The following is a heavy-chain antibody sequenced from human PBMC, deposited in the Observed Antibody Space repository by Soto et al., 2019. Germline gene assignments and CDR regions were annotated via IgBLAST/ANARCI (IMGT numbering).Heavy chain of an antibody. CDR2: ISGSGGST. V-gene: IGHV3-23*01. J-gene: IGHJ6*02. Sequence: GGSLRLSCAASGFTFSSYAMSWVRQAPGKGLEWVSAISGSGGSTYYADSVKGRFTISRDNSKNTLYLQMNSLRAEDTAVYYCAKDAYSSGWYDEYYYYGMDVWGQGTTVTVSS. CDR1: GFTFSSYA. CDR3: AKDAYSSGWYDEYYYYGMDV. D-gene: IGHD6-19*01.